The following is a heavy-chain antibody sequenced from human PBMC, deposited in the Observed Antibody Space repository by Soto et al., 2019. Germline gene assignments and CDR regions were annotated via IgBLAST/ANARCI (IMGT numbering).Heavy chain of an antibody. V-gene: IGHV3-23*01. J-gene: IGHJ6*02. Sequence: PGGSLRLSCAASGFKFRTFAMSWVRQAPGKGLEWVSSLGDSGTKTYCAASLRGRFIITRDNSKNTVALQMNSLRAEDTAVYYCAREFETSGYYSYYCAMDVWGQGTTVTVSS. CDR1: GFKFRTFA. D-gene: IGHD3-22*01. CDR3: AREFETSGYYSYYCAMDV. CDR2: LGDSGTKT.